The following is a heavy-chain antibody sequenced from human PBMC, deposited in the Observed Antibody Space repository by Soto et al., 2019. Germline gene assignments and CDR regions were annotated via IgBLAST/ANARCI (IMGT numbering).Heavy chain of an antibody. D-gene: IGHD2-2*01. CDR2: ISAYNGNT. Sequence: QVQLVQSGAEVKKPGASVKVSCKTSGYTFRSYGISWVRQAPGQGLEWMGWISAYNGNTNSAQKVQGRVIMTTDTAPSTAYMELRNLRSNDTAVYYCATGNVVVVPAALGLFDYWGQGTLVTVSS. CDR3: ATGNVVVVPAALGLFDY. V-gene: IGHV1-18*01. J-gene: IGHJ4*02. CDR1: GYTFRSYG.